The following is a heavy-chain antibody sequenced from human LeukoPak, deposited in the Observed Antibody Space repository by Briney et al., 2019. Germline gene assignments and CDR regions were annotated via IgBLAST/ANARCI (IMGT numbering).Heavy chain of an antibody. Sequence: AASVKVSCKASGYTFTSYYMHWVRQAPGQGLEWMGIINPSGGSTSYAQKFQGRVTMTRDTSTSTVYMELSSLRSEDTAVYYCARAHCSSTSCYDYYYYYGMDVWGQGTTVTVSS. CDR2: INPSGGST. V-gene: IGHV1-46*01. J-gene: IGHJ6*02. CDR1: GYTFTSYY. CDR3: ARAHCSSTSCYDYYYYYGMDV. D-gene: IGHD2-2*01.